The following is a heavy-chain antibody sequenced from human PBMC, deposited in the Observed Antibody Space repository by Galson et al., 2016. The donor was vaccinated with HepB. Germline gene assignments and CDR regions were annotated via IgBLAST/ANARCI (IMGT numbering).Heavy chain of an antibody. CDR2: ISDSGGNT. Sequence: SLRLSCAASRFNFDNYAMRWVRQAPGKGLEWVSGISDSGGNTWDADSVKGRFIITRDNSKNTLYLQLNRLRAEDTAVYYCAKVPLGERKVTFGAVRRRKGITFFDHWGQGTLVTVSS. CDR1: RFNFDNYA. J-gene: IGHJ4*02. V-gene: IGHV3-23*01. CDR3: AKVPLGERKVTFGAVRRRKGITFFDH. D-gene: IGHD3-16*01.